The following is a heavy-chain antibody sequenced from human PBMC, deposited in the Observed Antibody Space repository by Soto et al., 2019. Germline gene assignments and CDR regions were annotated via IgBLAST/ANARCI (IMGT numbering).Heavy chain of an antibody. Sequence: PGESLKISCQGSGYSFTNYWIGWMRQMPGKGLEYMGTINPGDSESRYSPSFQGHVTISADKSISTAYLQWSSLKASDTAMYYCARHPMVRGVITRGGDYGMDVWGQGTTVTVSS. CDR3: ARHPMVRGVITRGGDYGMDV. J-gene: IGHJ6*02. CDR2: INPGDSES. V-gene: IGHV5-51*01. CDR1: GYSFTNYW. D-gene: IGHD3-10*01.